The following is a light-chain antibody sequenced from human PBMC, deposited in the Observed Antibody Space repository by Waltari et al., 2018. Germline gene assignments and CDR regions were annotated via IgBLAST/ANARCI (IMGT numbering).Light chain of an antibody. CDR1: QAIFDS. CDR3: QQYSGSLPTT. V-gene: IGKV1-NL1*01. J-gene: IGKJ3*01. CDR2: ETS. Sequence: DIQMTQSPSSLSASVGDRVTITCRASQAIFDSLAWYQQKPGKAPKLLLYETSILASGVPSRFSGSVSGMDYTLAINNLQTEDVATYFCQQYSGSLPTTFGPGTRLALK.